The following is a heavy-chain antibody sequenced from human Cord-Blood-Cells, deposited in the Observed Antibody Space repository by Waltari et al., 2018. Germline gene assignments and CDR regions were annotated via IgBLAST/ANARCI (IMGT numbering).Heavy chain of an antibody. CDR3: ARGRPIRNWGFDY. CDR2: INHSGST. V-gene: IGHV4-34*01. Sequence: QVQLQQWGAGLLKPSETLSLTCAVYGGSFSGSYWIWIRQPPGKGLEWIGEINHSGSTNYNPSLKSRVTISVDTSKNQFSLKLSSVTAADTAVYYCARGRPIRNWGFDYWGQGTLVTVSS. J-gene: IGHJ4*02. D-gene: IGHD7-27*01. CDR1: GGSFSGSY.